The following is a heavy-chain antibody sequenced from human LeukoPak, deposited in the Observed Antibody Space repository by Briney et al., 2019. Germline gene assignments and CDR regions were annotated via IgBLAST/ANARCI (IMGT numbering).Heavy chain of an antibody. CDR3: ARAYSGSYQRLAFDI. V-gene: IGHV4-59*01. J-gene: IGHJ3*02. CDR1: GGSLSGYY. CDR2: IYHNGNT. D-gene: IGHD1-26*01. Sequence: SETLSLTCTVSGGSLSGYYWSWIRQPPGKGLEWIGYIYHNGNTDYNRSLKTRITISVDTSKNQFSLKLSSVTAADTAVYYCARAYSGSYQRLAFDIWGQGTMVTVSS.